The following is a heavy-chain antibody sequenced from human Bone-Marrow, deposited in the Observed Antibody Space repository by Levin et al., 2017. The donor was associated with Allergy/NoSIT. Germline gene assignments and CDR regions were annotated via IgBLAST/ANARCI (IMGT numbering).Heavy chain of an antibody. CDR2: IFYSGST. V-gene: IGHV4-59*01. CDR1: GASISSYH. D-gene: IGHD6-6*01. CDR3: ARDRSLYSSSQYYYYGMDV. Sequence: PSETLSLTCTVSGASISSYHWSWIRQPPGKGLEWIGYIFYSGSTNYNPSLKSRVTMYVDTSRNQFSLKLSSVTAADTAVYYCARDRSLYSSSQYYYYGMDVWGQGTTVTVSS. J-gene: IGHJ6*02.